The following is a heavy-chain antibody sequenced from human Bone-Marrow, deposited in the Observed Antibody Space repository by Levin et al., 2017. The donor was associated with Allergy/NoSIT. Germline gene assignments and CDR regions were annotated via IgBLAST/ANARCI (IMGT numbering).Heavy chain of an antibody. V-gene: IGHV3-11*01. CDR3: ARVTPNSGWLHYDYYGMDV. CDR1: GFTFSDYY. CDR2: ISSCGSTI. Sequence: GGSLRLSCAASGFTFSDYYMSWIRQAPGKGLEWVSYISSCGSTINYADSVKGRFTISRDNAKNSLYLQMNSLRAEDTAVYYCARVTPNSGWLHYDYYGMDVWGQGTTVTVSS. J-gene: IGHJ6*02. D-gene: IGHD6-19*01.